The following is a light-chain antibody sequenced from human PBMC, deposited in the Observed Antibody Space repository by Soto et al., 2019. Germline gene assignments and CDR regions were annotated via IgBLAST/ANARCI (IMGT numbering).Light chain of an antibody. Sequence: QSALTQPRSVSGSPGQSVTISCTGTSSDVGTYKYVSWYQNQPGTAPKLIIYDVTKRPSGVPDRFSGSKSGDTASLTISGLQAEDEADYYCCSYAGSYTYVFGTGTNVTVL. CDR1: SSDVGTYKY. CDR2: DVT. J-gene: IGLJ1*01. V-gene: IGLV2-11*01. CDR3: CSYAGSYTYV.